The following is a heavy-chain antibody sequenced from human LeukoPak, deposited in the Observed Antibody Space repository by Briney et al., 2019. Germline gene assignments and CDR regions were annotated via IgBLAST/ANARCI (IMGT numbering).Heavy chain of an antibody. J-gene: IGHJ4*02. CDR3: AKAMYADYDSSDL. D-gene: IGHD3-22*01. CDR1: GFTVSSNY. Sequence: GGSLRLSCAASGFTVSSNYMSWVRQAPGKGLEWVAVISRDGSNKYYADSVKGRFTISRDNSKNTLYLQMNSLRGEDTAVYYCAKAMYADYDSSDLWGQGTLVTVSS. V-gene: IGHV3-30*18. CDR2: ISRDGSNK.